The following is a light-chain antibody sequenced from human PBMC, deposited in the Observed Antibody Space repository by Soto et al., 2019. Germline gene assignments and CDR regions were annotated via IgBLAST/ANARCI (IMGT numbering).Light chain of an antibody. CDR1: QSISSW. CDR2: KAS. V-gene: IGKV1-5*03. CDR3: QQYNSYPWT. J-gene: IGKJ1*01. Sequence: DIQMTQSPPTLSASVGDRVTITCRASQSISSWLAWYQQKPGKAPKVLIYKASSLQSGVPSGFSGSGSGTEFTLTISSLQPDDFAIYYCQQYNSYPWTFGQGTKVDIK.